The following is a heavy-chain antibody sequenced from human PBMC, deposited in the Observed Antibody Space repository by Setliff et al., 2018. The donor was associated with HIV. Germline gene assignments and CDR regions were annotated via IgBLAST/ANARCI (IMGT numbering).Heavy chain of an antibody. J-gene: IGHJ4*02. CDR3: ARETYGSGTNYGGNYPLDY. CDR1: GGSFNNYS. V-gene: IGHV4-34*01. D-gene: IGHD4-4*01. CDR2: ISHSGST. Sequence: ASETLSLTCGVFGGSFNNYSWNWFRQPPGRGLEWIGEISHSGSTSYNSSLKSRVTMSVDTAKNQFSLEMRSLTAADTAVYYCARETYGSGTNYGGNYPLDYWSQGTLVTVSS.